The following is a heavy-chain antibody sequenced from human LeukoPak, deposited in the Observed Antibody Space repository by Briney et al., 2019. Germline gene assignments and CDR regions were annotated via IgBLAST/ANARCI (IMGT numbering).Heavy chain of an antibody. V-gene: IGHV4-30-2*01. Sequence: TLSLTCTVSGGSISSGGYYWGRLRQAPGKGLEWIGYIYQSVSTYYNPSLKSRATISVDRSKNQFSLKLSSVTAADTAVYYCARLDYYCPAVGAFDIWGQGTMVTVSS. D-gene: IGHD3-22*01. CDR1: GGSISSGGYY. J-gene: IGHJ3*02. CDR3: ARLDYYCPAVGAFDI. CDR2: IYQSVST.